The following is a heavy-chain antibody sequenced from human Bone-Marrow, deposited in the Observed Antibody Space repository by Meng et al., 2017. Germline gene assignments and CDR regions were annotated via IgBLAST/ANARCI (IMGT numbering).Heavy chain of an antibody. V-gene: IGHV3-11*01. CDR2: ISSSGSTI. CDR3: ASYSSGWYPPTA. Sequence: VHRVGSGGGLGKPGGSLRRSCPASGFTFSDSSMIWIRQGAGNGMEWVSYISSSGSTIYYAASVKGRITISRDKAKHSLYLQMNSLRAEDTAVYYCASYSSGWYPPTAWGQGTLVTV. D-gene: IGHD6-19*01. CDR1: GFTFSDSS. J-gene: IGHJ4*02.